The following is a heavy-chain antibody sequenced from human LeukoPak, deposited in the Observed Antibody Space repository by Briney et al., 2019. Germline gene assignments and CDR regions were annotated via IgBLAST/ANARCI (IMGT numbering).Heavy chain of an antibody. J-gene: IGHJ6*03. V-gene: IGHV3-73*01. CDR2: IRSEANTYAT. CDR1: GFTFSGSA. D-gene: IGHD3-10*01. Sequence: GRSLRLSCAAAGFTFSGSAMHWVRQTSGKGLEWVGHIRSEANTYATVYSASGKGRFTISRADSKNTGSLQMNSLKTEDTTVYYCSRQLGEPHPDGYYYYYMDVWGKGTTVTVSS. CDR3: SRQLGEPHPDGYYYYYMDV.